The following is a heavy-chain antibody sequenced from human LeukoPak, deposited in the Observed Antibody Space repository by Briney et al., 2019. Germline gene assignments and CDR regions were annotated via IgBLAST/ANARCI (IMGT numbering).Heavy chain of an antibody. D-gene: IGHD3-3*01. J-gene: IGHJ5*02. CDR3: AREGGVVITESWFDP. CDR2: ISAYNGNT. CDR1: GGTFSSYA. V-gene: IGHV1-18*01. Sequence: EASVKVSCKASGGTFSSYAISWVRQAPGQGLEWMGWISAYNGNTNYAQKLQGRVTMTTDTSTSTAYMELRSLRSDDTAVYYCAREGGVVITESWFDPWGQGTLVTVSS.